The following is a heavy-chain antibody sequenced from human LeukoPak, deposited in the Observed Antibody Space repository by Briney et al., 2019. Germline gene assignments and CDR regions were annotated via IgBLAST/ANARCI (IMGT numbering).Heavy chain of an antibody. J-gene: IGHJ4*02. CDR2: IYSGGST. CDR1: GFTVSSNY. D-gene: IGHD2-2*01. V-gene: IGHV3-66*02. Sequence: GGSLRLSCAASGFTVSSNYMSWVRQAPGKGLEWVSVIYSGGSTYYADSVKGRFTISRDNSKNTLYLQMNSLRAEDTAVYYCARDLGIEKYQHWDYWGRGPLVTASS. CDR3: ARDLGIEKYQHWDY.